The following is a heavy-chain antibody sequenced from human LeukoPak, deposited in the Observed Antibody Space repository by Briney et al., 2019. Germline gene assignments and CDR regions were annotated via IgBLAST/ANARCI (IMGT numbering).Heavy chain of an antibody. CDR1: GFTFTSYA. D-gene: IGHD6-19*01. V-gene: IGHV3-23*01. CDR3: AKYSVAGWGSFDI. CDR2: ISGSGSST. J-gene: IGHJ3*02. Sequence: GGSLRLSCAASGFTFTSYAMSWVRQAPGKGLEWVSAISGSGSSTYYADSVKGRFTISRDNSKNTLYLQVNSLRAEDTALYYCAKYSVAGWGSFDIWAKGQWSPSLQ.